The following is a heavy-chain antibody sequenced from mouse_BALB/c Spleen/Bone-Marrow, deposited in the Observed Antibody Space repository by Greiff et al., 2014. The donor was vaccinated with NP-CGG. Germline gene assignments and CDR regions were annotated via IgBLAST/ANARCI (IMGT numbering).Heavy chain of an antibody. Sequence: VQLQQSGAELVRSGASVKLSCTASGFNIKDYYMHWVKQRPEQGLEWIGRIDPENGDTEYAPKFQGKATMTADTSSNTAYLQLSSLTSEDTAVYYCSYGNFAMDYWGQGTSVTVSS. D-gene: IGHD2-1*01. J-gene: IGHJ4*01. CDR1: GFNIKDYY. CDR2: IDPENGDT. CDR3: SYGNFAMDY. V-gene: IGHV14-4*02.